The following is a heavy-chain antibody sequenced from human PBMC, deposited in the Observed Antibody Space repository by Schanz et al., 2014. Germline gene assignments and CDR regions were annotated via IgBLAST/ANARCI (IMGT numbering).Heavy chain of an antibody. Sequence: VQLVESGGGLIQPGGSLRLSCAVSGFTVSSNYMSWVRQAPGKGLEWVAVISYHGSERYYADSVKGRFTISRDNSKNTLYLQMNSLRTEDTAVYFCAKSYDTSGYSGFDYWGQGTLVTVSS. CDR1: GFTVSSNY. V-gene: IGHV3-30*18. D-gene: IGHD3-22*01. CDR3: AKSYDTSGYSGFDY. CDR2: ISYHGSER. J-gene: IGHJ4*02.